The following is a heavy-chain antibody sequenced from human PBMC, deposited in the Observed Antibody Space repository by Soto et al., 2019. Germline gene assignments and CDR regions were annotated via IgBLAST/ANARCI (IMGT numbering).Heavy chain of an antibody. CDR1: GGTFSSYA. D-gene: IGHD2-15*01. CDR3: ARGAYCSGGSCYVVARY. J-gene: IGHJ4*02. V-gene: IGHV1-69*06. Sequence: QVQLVQSGAEVKKPGSSVKVSCKASGGTFSSYAISWVRQSPGQGLEWMGGIIPIFGTANYAQKFQGRVTITADKSTSTAYMELSRLRSEDTAVYYCARGAYCSGGSCYVVARYWGQGTLVTVSS. CDR2: IIPIFGTA.